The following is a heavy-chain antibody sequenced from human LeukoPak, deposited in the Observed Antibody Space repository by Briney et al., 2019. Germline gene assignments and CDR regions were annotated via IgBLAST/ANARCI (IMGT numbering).Heavy chain of an antibody. V-gene: IGHV1-2*02. D-gene: IGHD3-10*01. Sequence: ASVKVSCKASGYTFTGYYMHWVRQAPGQGLEWMGWINRNSGGTNYAQKFQGRVNMTRETCISTAYIELSRLRSDDTAVYYCARDYWACASGCYNSADCFDPWGQGTLVTVSS. CDR3: ARDYWACASGCYNSADCFDP. CDR1: GYTFTGYY. J-gene: IGHJ5*02. CDR2: INRNSGGT.